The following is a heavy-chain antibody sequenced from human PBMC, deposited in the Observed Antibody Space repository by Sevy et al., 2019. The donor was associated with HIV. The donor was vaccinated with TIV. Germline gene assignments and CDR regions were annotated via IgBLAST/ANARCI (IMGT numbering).Heavy chain of an antibody. CDR1: GFTFSSYA. D-gene: IGHD5-18*01. V-gene: IGHV3-23*01. CDR3: AKGRIQLWWEGDAFDI. J-gene: IGHJ3*02. Sequence: GGSLRLSCAASGFTFSSYAMSWVRQAPGKGLEWVSAISGSGGSTYYADSVKGRFTISRDNSKNTLYLQMNSLRAEDTAVYYCAKGRIQLWWEGDAFDIWGQGTMVTVSS. CDR2: ISGSGGST.